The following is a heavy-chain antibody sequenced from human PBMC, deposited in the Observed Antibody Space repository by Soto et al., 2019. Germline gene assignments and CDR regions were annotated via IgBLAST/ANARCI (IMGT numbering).Heavy chain of an antibody. CDR3: ASDQTFGFGVVKPGYYGMDV. D-gene: IGHD3-3*01. CDR1: GGTFSSYA. J-gene: IGHJ6*02. CDR2: IIPIFGTA. V-gene: IGHV1-69*06. Sequence: SVKVSCKASGGTFSSYAISWVRQAPGQGLEWMGGIIPIFGTANYAQKFQGRVTITADKSTSTAYMELSSLRSEDTAVYYCASDQTFGFGVVKPGYYGMDVWGQGTTVTVSS.